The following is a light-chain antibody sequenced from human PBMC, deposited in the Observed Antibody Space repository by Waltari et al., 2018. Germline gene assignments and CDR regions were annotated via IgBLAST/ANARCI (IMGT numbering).Light chain of an antibody. CDR1: SGHSSNV. Sequence: QLVLTQSPSASASLGASVKLTCTLSSGHSSNVIAWLQQQPEKCPRYLMKVNSDGSHSKGDEIPDRFSGSSSGAECYLTISSLQSEDEADYYCQTGGHGTWVFGGGTKLTVL. CDR3: QTGGHGTWV. CDR2: VNSDGSH. V-gene: IGLV4-69*01. J-gene: IGLJ3*02.